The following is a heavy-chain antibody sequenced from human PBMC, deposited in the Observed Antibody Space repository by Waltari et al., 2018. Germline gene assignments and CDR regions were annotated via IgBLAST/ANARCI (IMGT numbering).Heavy chain of an antibody. Sequence: QVQLQESGPGLVKPSETLSLTCAVSGYSISSGSYWGWIRQPPGKGLEWIGSIYHSGSTYYNPSLKSRVTISVDTSKNQFSLKLSSVTAADTAVYYCARHSAAAGTGGVDYWGQGTLVTVSS. V-gene: IGHV4-38-2*01. D-gene: IGHD6-13*01. CDR1: GYSISSGSY. CDR2: IYHSGST. J-gene: IGHJ4*02. CDR3: ARHSAAAGTGGVDY.